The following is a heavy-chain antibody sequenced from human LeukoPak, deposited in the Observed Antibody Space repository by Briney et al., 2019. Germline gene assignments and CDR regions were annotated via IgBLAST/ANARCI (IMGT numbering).Heavy chain of an antibody. CDR3: ATGYSSRGWFDP. CDR2: IYYSGST. J-gene: IGHJ5*02. Sequence: SETLSLTCTVSGASIGIGSYSWGWIRQPPGTGLGWIGSIYYSGSTYYNPSLKSRVTISVDTSKNQFSLKLSSVTAADTAVYYCATGYSSRGWFDPWGQGTLVTVSS. CDR1: GASIGIGSYS. V-gene: IGHV4-39*07. D-gene: IGHD6-13*01.